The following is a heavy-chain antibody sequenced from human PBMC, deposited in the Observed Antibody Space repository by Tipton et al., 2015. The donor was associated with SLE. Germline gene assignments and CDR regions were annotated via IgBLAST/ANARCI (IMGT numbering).Heavy chain of an antibody. CDR3: ARRIPNYGSGNPNDNWFDP. D-gene: IGHD3-10*01. CDR2: IYFSGST. CDR1: GDSIRDGYF. Sequence: TLSLTCSVSGDSIRDGYFWGWIRQPPGKGLEWIGNIYFSGSTYFNPSLKSRVTISLDTSNNQFSLKLNSVTAADTAVYYCARRIPNYGSGNPNDNWFDPWGQGTLVTASS. J-gene: IGHJ5*02. V-gene: IGHV4-38-2*02.